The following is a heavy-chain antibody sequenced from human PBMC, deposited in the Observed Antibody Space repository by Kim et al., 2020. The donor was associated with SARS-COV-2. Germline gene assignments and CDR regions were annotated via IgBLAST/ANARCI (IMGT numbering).Heavy chain of an antibody. J-gene: IGHJ4*02. D-gene: IGHD2-15*01. Sequence: GGSLRLSCAASGFTFSSYAMSWVRQAPGKGLEWVSAISGSGGSTYYADSVKGRFTISRDNSKNTLYLQMNSLRAEDTAVYYCAKVGTWCSGGSCYSVIKYYFDYWGQGTLVTVSS. CDR3: AKVGTWCSGGSCYSVIKYYFDY. CDR1: GFTFSSYA. CDR2: ISGSGGST. V-gene: IGHV3-23*01.